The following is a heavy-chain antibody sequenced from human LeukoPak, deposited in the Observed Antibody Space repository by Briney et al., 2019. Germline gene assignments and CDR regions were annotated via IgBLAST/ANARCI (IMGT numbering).Heavy chain of an antibody. CDR3: STAKFDY. Sequence: PGGSLRLSCAASGSTLSFYSMNWVRQAPGMGLEWISHISVSGSSIHYAESVKGRFTISRDSAKNSLYLQMNSLRAEDTAVYYCSTAKFDYWGQGTLLTVPS. V-gene: IGHV3-48*01. CDR2: ISVSGSSI. CDR1: GSTLSFYS. J-gene: IGHJ4*02.